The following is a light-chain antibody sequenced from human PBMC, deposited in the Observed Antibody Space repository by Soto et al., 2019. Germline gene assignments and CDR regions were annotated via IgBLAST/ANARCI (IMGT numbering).Light chain of an antibody. CDR3: QQYSNWPPIT. CDR1: QSVSIH. J-gene: IGKJ5*01. Sequence: EIVMTQSPATLSVSPGERATLSCRVSQSVSIHLAWYQQKPGQAPRLLIYDTSTRATGIPARFSGSGSGTEFTLTISSLQSEDFAVYYCQQYSNWPPITFGQGTRLEIK. CDR2: DTS. V-gene: IGKV3-15*01.